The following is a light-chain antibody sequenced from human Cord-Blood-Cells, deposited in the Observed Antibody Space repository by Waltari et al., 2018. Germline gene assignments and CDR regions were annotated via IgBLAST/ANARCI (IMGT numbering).Light chain of an antibody. CDR3: QQSYSTPYP. J-gene: IGKJ2*01. Sequence: DIQMTQSPSSLSASLGDRVTITCRASQSISSYLNWYQQKPGKAPKLLIYPASSCQSGGPSRFSGSGSGTDLHLTISRLQTEDFEKYYRQQSYSTPYPFGQGTKLEIK. V-gene: IGKV1-39*01. CDR1: QSISSY. CDR2: PAS.